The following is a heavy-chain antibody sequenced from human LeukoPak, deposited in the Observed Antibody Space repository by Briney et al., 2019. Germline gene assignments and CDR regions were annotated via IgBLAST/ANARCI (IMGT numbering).Heavy chain of an antibody. V-gene: IGHV3-7*03. D-gene: IGHD2-15*01. CDR3: ARIVRVVVVAAYY. CDR2: IKQDGNEK. J-gene: IGHJ4*02. Sequence: GGSLRLSCAASGFTLSSYWMSWLRQAPGKGLEWVANIKQDGNEKYYVDSVKGRFTISRDNAKNSLYLQMNSLRAEDTAVYYCARIVRVVVVAAYYWGQGTLVTVSS. CDR1: GFTLSSYW.